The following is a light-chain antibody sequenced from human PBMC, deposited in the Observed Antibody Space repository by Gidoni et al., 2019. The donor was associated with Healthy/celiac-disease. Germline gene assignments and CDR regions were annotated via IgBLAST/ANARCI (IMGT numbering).Light chain of an antibody. CDR3: QAWDSSTEEV. CDR2: QAS. CDR1: KLGDKY. Sequence: SYELTQPPSVSVSPGQTASITCSGDKLGDKYACWYQQTPGQSPVLVIYQASKRPSGIPERFSGSNSGNTATLTISGTQAMDEADYYCQAWDSSTEEVFGGGTKLTVL. J-gene: IGLJ2*01. V-gene: IGLV3-1*01.